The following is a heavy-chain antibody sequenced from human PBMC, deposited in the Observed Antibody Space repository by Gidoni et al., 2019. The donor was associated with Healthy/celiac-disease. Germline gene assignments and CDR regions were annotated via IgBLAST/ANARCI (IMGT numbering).Heavy chain of an antibody. J-gene: IGHJ4*02. CDR2: ISSSSSYI. V-gene: IGHV3-21*01. CDR1: GFPFSSYS. CDR3: ASDPNYYDSSDDY. Sequence: EVRLVESGGGLVKPGGSLSLSCPASGFPFSSYSMNWVRQAPGKGLEWVSSISSSSSYIYYADSVKGRFTISRDNAKNSLYLQMNSLRAEDTAVYYCASDPNYYDSSDDYWGQGTLVTVSS. D-gene: IGHD3-22*01.